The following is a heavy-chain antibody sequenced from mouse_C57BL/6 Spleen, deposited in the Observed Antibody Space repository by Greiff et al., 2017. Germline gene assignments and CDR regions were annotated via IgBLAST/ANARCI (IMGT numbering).Heavy chain of an antibody. CDR2: ISYDGSN. V-gene: IGHV3-6*01. D-gene: IGHD2-4*01. Sequence: DVQLQESGPGLVKPSQSLSLTCSVTGYSITSGYYWNWIRQFPGNKLEWMGYISYDGSNNYNPSLKNRISITRDTSKNQFFLKLNSVTTEDTATYYCARPGYDYDWFDYWGQGTTLTVSS. J-gene: IGHJ2*01. CDR3: ARPGYDYDWFDY. CDR1: GYSITSGYY.